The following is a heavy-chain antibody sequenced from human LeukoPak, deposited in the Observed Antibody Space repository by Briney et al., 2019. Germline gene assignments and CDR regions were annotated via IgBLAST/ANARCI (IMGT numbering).Heavy chain of an antibody. D-gene: IGHD6-19*01. V-gene: IGHV1-69*05. CDR1: GGTFSSYA. CDR2: IIPIFGTA. Sequence: ASVKVSCKASGGTFSSYAISWVRQAPGQGLEWMGGIIPIFGTANYAQKFQGRVTITTDESTSKAYMELSSLRSEDTAVYYCARAAKQWLVPGSRIFDYWGQGTLVTVSS. CDR3: ARAAKQWLVPGSRIFDY. J-gene: IGHJ4*02.